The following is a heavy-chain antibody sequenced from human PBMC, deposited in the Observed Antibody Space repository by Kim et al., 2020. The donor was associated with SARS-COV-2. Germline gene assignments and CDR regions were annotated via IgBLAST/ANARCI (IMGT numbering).Heavy chain of an antibody. Sequence: GGSLRLSCAASGFTFSSYGMHWVRQAPGKGLEWVAVISYDGSNKYYADSVKGRFTISRDNSKNTLYLQMNSLRAEDTAVYYCARGTWGLYSGYDFYFDYWGQGTLVTVSS. CDR2: ISYDGSNK. CDR1: GFTFSSYG. D-gene: IGHD5-12*01. J-gene: IGHJ4*02. CDR3: ARGTWGLYSGYDFYFDY. V-gene: IGHV3-33*05.